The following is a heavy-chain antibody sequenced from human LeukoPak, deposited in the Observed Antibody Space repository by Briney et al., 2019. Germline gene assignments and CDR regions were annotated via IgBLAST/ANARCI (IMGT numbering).Heavy chain of an antibody. J-gene: IGHJ4*02. CDR1: GGSISSYY. D-gene: IGHD2-2*02. CDR3: ARACSSTSCYIDY. V-gene: IGHV4-4*07. CDR2: IYTSGST. Sequence: PSETLSLTCTVSGGSISSYYWSWIRQHAGKGLEWIGRIYTSGSTNYNPSLKGRVTISVDKSKNQFSLKLSSVTAADTAVYYCARACSSTSCYIDYWGQGTLVTVSS.